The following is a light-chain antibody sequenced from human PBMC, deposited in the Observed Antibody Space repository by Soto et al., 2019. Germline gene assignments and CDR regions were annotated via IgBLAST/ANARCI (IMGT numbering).Light chain of an antibody. CDR1: QTVSSY. V-gene: IGKV3-11*01. J-gene: IGKJ5*01. CDR2: DAS. CDR3: QQRSDWPIT. Sequence: EIVLTQSPATLSLSPGARATLFCRASQTVSSYLVWYQQKPGQAPRLLIYDASNRATGVPARFSGSGSGTDFTLTISSLEPEDFAVYYCQQRSDWPITFGQGTRLEIK.